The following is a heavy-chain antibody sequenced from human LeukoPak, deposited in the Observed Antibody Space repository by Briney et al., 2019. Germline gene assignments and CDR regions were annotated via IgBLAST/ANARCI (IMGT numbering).Heavy chain of an antibody. V-gene: IGHV4-59*01. CDR3: AREPQYCTNGVCYSVGP. CDR2: IYYSVST. CDR1: GGSISSYY. J-gene: IGHJ5*02. D-gene: IGHD2-8*01. Sequence: SETLSLTCTVSGGSISSYYWSWIRQPPGKGLEWIGYIYYSVSTNYNPSLKSRVTISVDTSKNQFSLKLSSVTAADTAVYYCAREPQYCTNGVCYSVGPWGQGTLVTVSS.